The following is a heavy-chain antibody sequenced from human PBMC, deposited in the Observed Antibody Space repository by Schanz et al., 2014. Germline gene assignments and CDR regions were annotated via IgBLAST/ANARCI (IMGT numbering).Heavy chain of an antibody. J-gene: IGHJ6*02. CDR1: GFTFSDYY. CDR3: ASSSYRLLSYYYAMDV. Sequence: QVQLEESGGGLVTPGGSLRLSCAASGFTFSDYYMSWIRQAPGKGLECISYISSRGTTIYYADSVKGQFTISRDNAENSLYLQMSSLRAEDTAVYYCASSSYRLLSYYYAMDVWGQGTTVTVSS. CDR2: ISSRGTTI. V-gene: IGHV3-11*01. D-gene: IGHD1-26*01.